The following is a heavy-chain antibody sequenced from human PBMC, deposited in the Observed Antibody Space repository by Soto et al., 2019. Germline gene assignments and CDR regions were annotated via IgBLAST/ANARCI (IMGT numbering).Heavy chain of an antibody. V-gene: IGHV1-3*01. D-gene: IGHD3-22*01. CDR1: GYTFTSYA. Sequence: GASVKVSCKASGYTFTSYAMLWVRQAPGQRLEWMGWINAGNGNTKYSQKFQGRVTITRDTSASTAYMELSSLRSEDTAVYYCAKNPGYYYDSTGYHFDYWGQGTLVTVSS. CDR3: AKNPGYYYDSTGYHFDY. CDR2: INAGNGNT. J-gene: IGHJ4*02.